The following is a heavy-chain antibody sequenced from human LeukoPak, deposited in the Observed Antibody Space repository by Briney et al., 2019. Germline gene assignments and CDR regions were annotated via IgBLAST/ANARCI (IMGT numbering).Heavy chain of an antibody. V-gene: IGHV3-53*01. CDR2: IYSGGST. CDR3: ARGPASAKGYYYYYMDV. J-gene: IGHJ6*03. D-gene: IGHD2-15*01. CDR1: GFTVSSNY. Sequence: PGGSLRLSCAASGFTVSSNYMSWVRQAPGKGPEWVSVIYSGGSTYYADSVKGRFTISRDNSKNTLYLRMNSLRAEDTAVYYCARGPASAKGYYYYYMDVWGKGTTVTVSS.